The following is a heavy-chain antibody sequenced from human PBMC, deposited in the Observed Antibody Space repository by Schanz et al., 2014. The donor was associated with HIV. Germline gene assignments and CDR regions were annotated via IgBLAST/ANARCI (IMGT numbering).Heavy chain of an antibody. CDR1: GFTFRSYG. CDR3: ANSGYCISGICYTRGDGMDV. V-gene: IGHV3-33*06. Sequence: VQLLESGGGLVQPGGSLRLSCAASGFTFRSYGMHWVRQAPGKGLEWVAVTWYDGSNKYYADSVKGRFTISRDNSKNTLFLQMNRLRAEDTAVYYCANSGYCISGICYTRGDGMDVWGQGTTVTVSS. CDR2: TWYDGSNK. J-gene: IGHJ6*02. D-gene: IGHD2-8*01.